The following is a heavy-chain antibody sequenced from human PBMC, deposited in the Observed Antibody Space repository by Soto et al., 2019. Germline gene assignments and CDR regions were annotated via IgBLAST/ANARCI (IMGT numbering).Heavy chain of an antibody. D-gene: IGHD1-1*01. CDR1: GGAISSGGYD. CDR2: IYYSGST. CDR3: AREAGTDDY. V-gene: IGHV4-31*03. J-gene: IGHJ4*02. Sequence: QVQLQESGPGLVKPSQTLSLTCTVSGGAISSGGYDWSWIRQHPGKGLEWIGYIYYSGSTYYNPSLKGRVTISVDTSKNQFSLKLSSVTAADTAVYYCAREAGTDDYWGQGTLVTVSS.